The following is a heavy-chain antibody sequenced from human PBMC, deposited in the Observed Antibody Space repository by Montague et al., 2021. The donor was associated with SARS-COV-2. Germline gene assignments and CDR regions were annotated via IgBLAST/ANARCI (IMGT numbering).Heavy chain of an antibody. D-gene: IGHD6-19*01. CDR3: ARQENSSGWFKPDAFDI. CDR2: IYYSGST. V-gene: IGHV4-39*01. CDR1: GGSISSSSYY. Sequence: SETLSLTCTVSGGSISSSSYYWGWIRQPPGKGLEWIGSIYYSGSTYYNPSLKSRVTISVDTSTNQFSLKLSSVTAADTAVYYCARQENSSGWFKPDAFDIWGQGTMVTVSS. J-gene: IGHJ3*02.